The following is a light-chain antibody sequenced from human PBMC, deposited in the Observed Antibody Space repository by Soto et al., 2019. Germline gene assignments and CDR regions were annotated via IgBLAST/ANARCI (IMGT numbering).Light chain of an antibody. Sequence: VLTQSPATLSLSPGERATLSCRASQSIHTSLAWYQQKSGKPPRLVIYAASRRATGIPDRFSGSGSGTDFTLTISRLEPEDFAVYYCQQYGSSPWTFGQGTKVDIK. CDR1: QSIHTS. CDR2: AAS. J-gene: IGKJ1*01. V-gene: IGKV3-20*01. CDR3: QQYGSSPWT.